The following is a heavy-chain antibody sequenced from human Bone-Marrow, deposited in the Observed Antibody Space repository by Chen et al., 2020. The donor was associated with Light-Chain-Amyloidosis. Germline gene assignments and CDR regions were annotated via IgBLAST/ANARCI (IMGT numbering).Heavy chain of an antibody. CDR3: ASNGDSTGY. D-gene: IGHD4-17*01. CDR1: GGPISSSSYY. V-gene: IGHV4-39*01. CDR2: IYYSGST. Sequence: QLQLQESGPGLVKPSETLSLTCTVSGGPISSSSYYWGWIRQPQGKGLECIGSIYYSGSTYYNPSLKSRVTISVDTSKNQFSLKLSSVTAADTAVYYCASNGDSTGYWGQGTLVTVSS. J-gene: IGHJ4*02.